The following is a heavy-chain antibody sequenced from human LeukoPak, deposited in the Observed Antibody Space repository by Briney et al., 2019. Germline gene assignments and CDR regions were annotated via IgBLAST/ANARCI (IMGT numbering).Heavy chain of an antibody. CDR1: GFTFSSYT. CDR3: AGKGGTIISYRPFDY. J-gene: IGHJ4*02. Sequence: PGGSLRLSCAASGFTFSSYTIHWVRQAPGKGLQWVAVISSDGSEKYYADSVKGRFTISRDNSKNTLYLQMNSLRTEDTAVYYCAGKGGTIISYRPFDYWGQGTLVTVSS. D-gene: IGHD5-24*01. CDR2: ISSDGSEK. V-gene: IGHV3-30*04.